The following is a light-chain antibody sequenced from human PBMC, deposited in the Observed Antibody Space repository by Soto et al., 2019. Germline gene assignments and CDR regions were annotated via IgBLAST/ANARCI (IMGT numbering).Light chain of an antibody. Sequence: QSVLTQPPSVSGAPGQRVTISCTGSSSNIGAGYDVHWYQQLPGTAPKLLIYGNSNRPSGVPDRFSGSKSGTSASLAITGRGAGDEANYYCQSYDSTLSVVVFGGGTKPTVL. J-gene: IGLJ2*01. CDR1: SSNIGAGYD. CDR3: QSYDSTLSVVV. V-gene: IGLV1-40*01. CDR2: GNS.